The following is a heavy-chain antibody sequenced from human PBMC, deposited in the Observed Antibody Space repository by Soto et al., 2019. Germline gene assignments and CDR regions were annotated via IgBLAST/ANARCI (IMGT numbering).Heavy chain of an antibody. J-gene: IGHJ5*02. D-gene: IGHD2-15*01. CDR3: ARGPRDCSGGSCYSPGWFDP. CDR1: GGTFSSYT. V-gene: IGHV1-69*13. Sequence: ASVKVSCKASGGTFSSYTISWVRQAPGQGLEWMGRIIPIFGTANYAQKFQGRVTITADESTSTAYMELSSLRSEDTAVYYCARGPRDCSGGSCYSPGWFDPWGQGTLVTVS. CDR2: IIPIFGTA.